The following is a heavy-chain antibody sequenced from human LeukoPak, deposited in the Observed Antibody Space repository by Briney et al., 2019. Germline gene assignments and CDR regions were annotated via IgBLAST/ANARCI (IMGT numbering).Heavy chain of an antibody. J-gene: IGHJ3*02. Sequence: GVSVKVSCKASGYPFSGYYMHWVRQAPGQGLEWMGWINPNSGATKYAQKFQGRVTMTRDTSISTAYMELSRLTSDDTAVYFCARVLYNYGIFDAFGIWGQGTKVTVSS. CDR1: GYPFSGYY. CDR3: ARVLYNYGIFDAFGI. D-gene: IGHD5-24*01. CDR2: INPNSGAT. V-gene: IGHV1-2*02.